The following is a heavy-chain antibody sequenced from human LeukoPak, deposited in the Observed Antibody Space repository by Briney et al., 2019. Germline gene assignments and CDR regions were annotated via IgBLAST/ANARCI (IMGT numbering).Heavy chain of an antibody. D-gene: IGHD2-15*01. V-gene: IGHV4-39*01. CDR2: IYYSGST. CDR1: GGSISSSSYY. CDR3: ASLGSPFDY. J-gene: IGHJ4*02. Sequence: SETLSLTCTVSGGSISSSSYYWGWIRQPPGKGLEWIGSIYYSGSTYYNPSLKSRVTISVDTSKNQFSLKLSSVTAADTAVYYCASLGSPFDYWGQGTLVTVSS.